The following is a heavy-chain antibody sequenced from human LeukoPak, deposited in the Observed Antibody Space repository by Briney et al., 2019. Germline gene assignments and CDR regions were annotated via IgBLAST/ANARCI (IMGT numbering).Heavy chain of an antibody. CDR1: GGSISSYY. J-gene: IGHJ3*02. CDR3: ARDAGIGYDAFDI. D-gene: IGHD2-2*03. Sequence: PSETLSLTCTVSGGSISSYYWSWIRQPPGKGLEWIGYIYYSGSTNYNPSLKSRVTISVDTSKNQFSLKLSSVTAADTAVYYCARDAGIGYDAFDIWGQGTMVTVSS. CDR2: IYYSGST. V-gene: IGHV4-59*01.